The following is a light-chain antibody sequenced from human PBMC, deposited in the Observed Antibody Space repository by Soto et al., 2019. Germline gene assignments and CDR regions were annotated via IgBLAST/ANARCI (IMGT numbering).Light chain of an antibody. CDR1: QAITNN. V-gene: IGKV1-9*01. CDR2: EES. J-gene: IGKJ4*01. CDR3: QQVKSYPRT. Sequence: DIHLTQSPSSLSASVGDRVTITCRASQAITNNLAWYQQKPVNPPKLLIYEESTLHSGVPSRFSGRKVGTQFILTIDSLQPEDVATYDCQQVKSYPRTFGGGTKVEIK.